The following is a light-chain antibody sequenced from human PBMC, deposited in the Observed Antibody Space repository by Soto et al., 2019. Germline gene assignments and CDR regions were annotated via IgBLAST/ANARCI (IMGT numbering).Light chain of an antibody. J-gene: IGLJ2*01. V-gene: IGLV2-14*01. Sequence: QSVLTQPASVSGSPGQSITISCTGTSSDVGGYNYVSWYQQHPGKAPKLMIYDVSNRPSGVSNRFSGSKSGNTASLTISGLQAEDEAAYYCSSYTSSSTLVFGGGPKVTVL. CDR1: SSDVGGYNY. CDR3: SSYTSSSTLV. CDR2: DVS.